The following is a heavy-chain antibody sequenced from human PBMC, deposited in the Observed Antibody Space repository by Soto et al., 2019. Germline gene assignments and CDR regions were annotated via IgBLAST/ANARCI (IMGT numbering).Heavy chain of an antibody. Sequence: QVQLQGSGPGLVKPSETLSLTCTVSGGSISSSYWSWIRQPPGKGLEWIGYIHYIGSTNYNPSLKSQVTISLDTSKNQFSLKLRSVTAADTAVYYCARHGLRCSGGSCYSDFYFDYWGQGTLVTVSS. V-gene: IGHV4-59*08. J-gene: IGHJ4*02. CDR3: ARHGLRCSGGSCYSDFYFDY. D-gene: IGHD2-15*01. CDR2: IHYIGST. CDR1: GGSISSSY.